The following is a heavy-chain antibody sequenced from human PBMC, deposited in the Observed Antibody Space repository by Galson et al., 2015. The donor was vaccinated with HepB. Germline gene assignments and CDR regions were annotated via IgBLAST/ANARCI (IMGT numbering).Heavy chain of an antibody. CDR1: GYSFTSYW. J-gene: IGHJ5*02. CDR3: ARLFPLYYGSEWWFDP. CDR2: IYPGDSDT. D-gene: IGHD3-10*01. V-gene: IGHV5-51*01. Sequence: QSGAEVKKPGESLKTSCKGSGYSFTSYWIGWVRQMPGKGLEWMGIIYPGDSDTRYSPSFQGQVTISADKSISTAYLQWSSLKASDTAMYYCARLFPLYYGSEWWFDPWGQGTLVTVSS.